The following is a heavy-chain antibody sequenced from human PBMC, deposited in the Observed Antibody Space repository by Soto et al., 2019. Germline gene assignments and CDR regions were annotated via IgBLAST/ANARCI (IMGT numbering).Heavy chain of an antibody. CDR1: GGSISSYY. CDR3: VSDPAGWFGEFLYYYGMDV. V-gene: IGHV4-59*01. CDR2: IYYSGNT. J-gene: IGHJ6*02. Sequence: PSETLSLTCTVSGGSISSYYWSWIRQPPGNGQEKIGHIYYSGNTNYNPSIKSRVTISVDTSKNQFSLKLSSVTAADTAVYYCVSDPAGWFGEFLYYYGMDVWGQGTTVTVSS. D-gene: IGHD3-10*01.